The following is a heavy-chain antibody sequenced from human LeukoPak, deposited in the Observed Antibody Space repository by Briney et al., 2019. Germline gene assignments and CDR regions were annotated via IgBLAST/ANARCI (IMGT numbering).Heavy chain of an antibody. Sequence: GGSLRLSCAASGFTFSDSAIHWVRQASGKGLEWVGRIRDKGYGHATAYAASVKGRFTLSRDDSKNTAYLQMNSLKAEDTALYYCTTPNEGNWFDPWGQGTLVTVSS. J-gene: IGHJ5*02. V-gene: IGHV3-73*01. CDR2: IRDKGYGHAT. D-gene: IGHD2-8*01. CDR1: GFTFSDSA. CDR3: TTPNEGNWFDP.